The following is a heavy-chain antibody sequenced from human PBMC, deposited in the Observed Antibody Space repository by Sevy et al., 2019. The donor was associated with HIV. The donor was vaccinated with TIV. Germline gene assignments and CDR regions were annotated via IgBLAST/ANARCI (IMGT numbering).Heavy chain of an antibody. J-gene: IGHJ3*02. D-gene: IGHD3-22*01. CDR2: ISYDGSNK. Sequence: GGSLRLSCAASGFTFSSYAMNWVRQAPGKGLEWVAVISYDGSNKYYADSVKGRFTISRDNSKNTLYLQMNSLRAEDTAVYYCAANYYDSSGYYYADAFDIWGQGTMVTVSS. V-gene: IGHV3-30-3*01. CDR3: AANYYDSSGYYYADAFDI. CDR1: GFTFSSYA.